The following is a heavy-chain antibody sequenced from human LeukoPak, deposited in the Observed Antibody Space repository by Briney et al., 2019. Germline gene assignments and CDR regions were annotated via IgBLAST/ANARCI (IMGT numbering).Heavy chain of an antibody. D-gene: IGHD3-10*01. V-gene: IGHV3-11*04. CDR3: ARVIGSQAFDY. CDR1: GFTFSDYY. Sequence: GGSLRLSCAASGFTFSDYYMIWIRQAPGEGLEWVSYISSSGTTIYYADSVEGRFTISRDNAKNSLYLQMNSLRAEDTAVYYCARVIGSQAFDYWGQGTLVTVSS. J-gene: IGHJ4*02. CDR2: ISSSGTTI.